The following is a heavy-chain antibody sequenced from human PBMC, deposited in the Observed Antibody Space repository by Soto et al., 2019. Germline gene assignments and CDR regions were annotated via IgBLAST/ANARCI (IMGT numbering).Heavy chain of an antibody. J-gene: IGHJ6*02. D-gene: IGHD2-15*01. V-gene: IGHV3-21*01. CDR3: AREEAAWPLAYHWDV. CDR2: IGTRSDI. Sequence: GGSLSLSCAASGFTFSSYSMHWVRQAPGKGLAWVSSIGTRSDIYYADSLKGRFTISRDNAKNSLSLQMNSMTAEDTAVYYCAREEAAWPLAYHWDVYGQGTTVTIAS. CDR1: GFTFSSYS.